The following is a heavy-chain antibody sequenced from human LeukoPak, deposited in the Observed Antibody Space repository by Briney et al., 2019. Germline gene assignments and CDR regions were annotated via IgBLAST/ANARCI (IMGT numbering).Heavy chain of an antibody. J-gene: IGHJ4*02. CDR2: IYRDGKT. D-gene: IGHD6-19*01. V-gene: IGHV3-53*03. CDR3: AKDRPGIEVAGKSPDFDY. CDR1: GFSVSSSY. Sequence: GGSRRLSCAASGFSVSSSYMNRVRQAPGKGLEWVSIIYRDGKTFYADYVKGRFTISRDSSKNTLYLQMNSLRAEDTAVYYCAKDRPGIEVAGKSPDFDYWGQGTLVTVSS.